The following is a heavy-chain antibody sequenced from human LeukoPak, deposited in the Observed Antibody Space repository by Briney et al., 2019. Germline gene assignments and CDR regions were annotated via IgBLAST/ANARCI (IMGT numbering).Heavy chain of an antibody. D-gene: IGHD4-23*01. V-gene: IGHV3-21*01. Sequence: GGSLRLSCVASGFTFRTHAMSWVRLAPGKGLEWVSSISSSSSYIYCADSAKGRFTISRDNAKNSLYLQMNSLRAEDTAVYYCARGDDYGGNMGDYWGQGTLVTVSS. CDR1: GFTFRTHA. CDR3: ARGDDYGGNMGDY. CDR2: ISSSSSYI. J-gene: IGHJ4*02.